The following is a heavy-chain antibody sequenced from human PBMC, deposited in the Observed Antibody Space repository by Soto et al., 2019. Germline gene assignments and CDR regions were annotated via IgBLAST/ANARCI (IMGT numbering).Heavy chain of an antibody. CDR3: ARAKYSGSRRRGTDAFDI. V-gene: IGHV3-20*04. D-gene: IGHD1-26*01. CDR1: GFTFDDYG. Sequence: EVQLVESGGGVVRPGGSLRLSCAASGFTFDDYGMSWVRQAPGKGLEWVSGINWNGGSTGYADSVKGRFTISRDNAKNALYLQMNGLRAEDTALYYCARAKYSGSRRRGTDAFDIWGQGTMVTVSS. CDR2: INWNGGST. J-gene: IGHJ3*02.